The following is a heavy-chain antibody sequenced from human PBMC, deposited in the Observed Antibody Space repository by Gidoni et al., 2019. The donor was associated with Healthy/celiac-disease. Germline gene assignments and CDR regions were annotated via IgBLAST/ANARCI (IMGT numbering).Heavy chain of an antibody. CDR1: GFTFSSYS. CDR2: ISSSSSTI. Sequence: EVQLVEYGGGLVQPGGSLRLSCTASGFTFSSYSMNWVRQAPGKGLEWVSYISSSSSTIYYADSVKGRFTISRDNAKNSLYLQMNSLRAEDTAVYYCARVGGIVLVPAAAYGMDVWGQGTTVTVSS. V-gene: IGHV3-48*04. J-gene: IGHJ6*02. CDR3: ARVGGIVLVPAAAYGMDV. D-gene: IGHD2-2*01.